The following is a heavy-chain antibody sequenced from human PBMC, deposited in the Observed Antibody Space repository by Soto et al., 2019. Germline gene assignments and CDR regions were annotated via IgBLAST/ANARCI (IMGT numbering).Heavy chain of an antibody. V-gene: IGHV1-69*06. CDR1: GGTFSSYA. Sequence: AVKGSFKASGGTFSSYAISWVRQAPGQGLDCIGGIIPIFGTANYAQKFQGRVTINADKSTSTDYMERSSLRSEDTAVYYCERDRGDCCYPYDGLDGWGQGTTVTVS. D-gene: IGHD2-15*01. CDR2: IIPIFGTA. CDR3: ERDRGDCCYPYDGLDG. J-gene: IGHJ6*02.